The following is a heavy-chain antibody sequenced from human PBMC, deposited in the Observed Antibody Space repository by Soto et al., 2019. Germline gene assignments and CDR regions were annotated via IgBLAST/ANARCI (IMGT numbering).Heavy chain of an antibody. V-gene: IGHV3-23*01. J-gene: IGHJ4*02. CDR2: ISGSGGST. CDR1: GFTFSSYA. Sequence: GGSLRLSCAASGFTFSSYAMSWVRQAPGKGLEWVSAISGSGGSTYYADSVKGRFTISRDNSKNTLYLQMNSLRAEDTAVYYCAKPSSPYCSSTSCYQDPFDYWGQGTLVTVSS. CDR3: AKPSSPYCSSTSCYQDPFDY. D-gene: IGHD2-2*01.